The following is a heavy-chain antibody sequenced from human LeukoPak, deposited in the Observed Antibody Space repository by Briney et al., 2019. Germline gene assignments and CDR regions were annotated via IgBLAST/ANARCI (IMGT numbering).Heavy chain of an antibody. J-gene: IGHJ4*02. CDR1: GYTFTDYY. V-gene: IGHV1-2*02. CDR2: INPNSGGT. CDR3: ARSQIFDY. D-gene: IGHD2/OR15-2a*01. Sequence: GASVKVSCKASGYTFTDYYMHWVRQAPGQGLEWMGWINPNSGGTKYAQKFQGRVAMTRDTPISTAYMELSRLTSDDTAVYYCARSQIFDYWGQGTLVTVSS.